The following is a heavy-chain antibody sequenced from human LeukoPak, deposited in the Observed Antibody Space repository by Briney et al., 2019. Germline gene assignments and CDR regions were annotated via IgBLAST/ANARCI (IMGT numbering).Heavy chain of an antibody. J-gene: IGHJ6*03. V-gene: IGHV1-69*15. Sequence: SVKVSCKASGGTFSSYAISWVRQAPGQGLEWMGRIIPIFGTANYAQKFQGRVTITADESTSTAYMELSSLRSEDTAVYYCARAIVVPAAILGYYYYYYMDVWGKGTTVTVSS. CDR2: IIPIFGTA. CDR3: ARAIVVPAAILGYYYYYYMDV. CDR1: GGTFSSYA. D-gene: IGHD2-2*02.